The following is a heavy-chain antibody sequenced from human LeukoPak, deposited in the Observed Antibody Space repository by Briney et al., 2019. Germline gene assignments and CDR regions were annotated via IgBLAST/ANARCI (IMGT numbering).Heavy chain of an antibody. CDR1: GGSFSGYY. V-gene: IGHV4-34*01. CDR3: ATGGSGWYEGYNWFDP. J-gene: IGHJ5*02. CDR2: INHSGST. D-gene: IGHD6-19*01. Sequence: SETLSLTCAVYGGSFSGYYWSWIRQPPGKGLEWIGEINHSGSTNYNPSLKSRVTISVDTSKNQFSLKLSSVTAADTAVYYCATGGSGWYEGYNWFDPWGQGTLVTVSS.